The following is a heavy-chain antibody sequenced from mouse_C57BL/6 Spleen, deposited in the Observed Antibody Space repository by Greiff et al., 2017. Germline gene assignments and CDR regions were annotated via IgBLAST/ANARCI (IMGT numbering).Heavy chain of an antibody. CDR2: IDPENGNT. D-gene: IGHD2-4*01. V-gene: IGHV14-4*01. J-gene: IGHJ4*01. Sequence: VQLQQSGAELVRPGASVKLSCTASGFNIKDDYMHWVKQRHEQGLEWIGGIDPENGNTDYDPKFQGKATLTVDTSSITAYLQLISLTSEDTAVYYCTTLIPAFMDYWGQGTSVTVSS. CDR1: GFNIKDDY. CDR3: TTLIPAFMDY.